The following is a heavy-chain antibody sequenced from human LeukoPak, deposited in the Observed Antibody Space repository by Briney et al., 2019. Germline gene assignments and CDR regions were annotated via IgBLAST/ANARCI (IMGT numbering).Heavy chain of an antibody. J-gene: IGHJ4*02. CDR3: ARRALGSGSYYHY. V-gene: IGHV4-59*01. Sequence: SETLSLTCTVSGGSISSYYWSWIRQPPGKGLEWIGYIYYSGSTNYNPSLKSRVTISVDTSKNQFSLKLSSVTAADTAVYYCARRALGSGSYYHYWGQGTLVTVSS. D-gene: IGHD3-10*01. CDR1: GGSISSYY. CDR2: IYYSGST.